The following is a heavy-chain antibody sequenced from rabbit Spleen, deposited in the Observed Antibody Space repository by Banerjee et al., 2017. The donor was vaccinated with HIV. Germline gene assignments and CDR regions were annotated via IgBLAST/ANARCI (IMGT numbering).Heavy chain of an antibody. CDR2: IGTGSGST. Sequence: QQQLVESGGGLVKPGASLTLTCKASGFSFSDGYYISWVRQAPGKGLEWIGCIGTGSGSTYYASWAKGRFTISKTSSTTVTLQMTSLTAADTATYFCARDSGDWCFDVWVQGTLVTVS. V-gene: IGHV1S45*01. CDR1: GFSFSDGYY. J-gene: IGHJ2*01. D-gene: IGHD1-1*01. CDR3: ARDSGDWCFDV.